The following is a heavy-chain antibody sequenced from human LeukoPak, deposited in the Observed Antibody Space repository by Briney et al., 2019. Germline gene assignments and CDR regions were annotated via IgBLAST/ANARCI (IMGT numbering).Heavy chain of an antibody. CDR2: IYYSGST. V-gene: IGHV4-30-4*01. J-gene: IGHJ4*02. CDR1: GGSISSGDYY. D-gene: IGHD1-26*01. Sequence: NPSQTLSLTCTVSGGSISSGDYYWRWIRQPPGKGLEWIGYIYYSGSTYYNPSLKSRVTISVDTSKNQFSLKLSSVTAADTAVYYCARAHIVGATGFDYWGQGTLVTVSS. CDR3: ARAHIVGATGFDY.